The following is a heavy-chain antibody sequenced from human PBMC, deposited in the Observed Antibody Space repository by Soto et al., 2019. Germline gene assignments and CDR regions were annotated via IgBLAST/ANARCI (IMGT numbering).Heavy chain of an antibody. V-gene: IGHV1-18*04. CDR2: ISAYNGNT. J-gene: IGHJ6*02. Sequence: ASVKVSCKASGYTFTSYGISWVRQAPGQGLEWMGWISAYNGNTNYAQKLRGRVTMTTDTSTSTAYMELRSLRSDDTAVYYCARDTGSGSHFSRYYYGMDVWGQGTTVTVSS. D-gene: IGHD3-10*01. CDR1: GYTFTSYG. CDR3: ARDTGSGSHFSRYYYGMDV.